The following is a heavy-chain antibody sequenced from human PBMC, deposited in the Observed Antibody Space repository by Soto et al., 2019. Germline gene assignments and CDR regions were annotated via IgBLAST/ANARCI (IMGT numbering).Heavy chain of an antibody. V-gene: IGHV1-24*01. D-gene: IGHD1-26*01. CDR1: GYTLTELS. CDR2: FDPEDGET. J-gene: IGHJ6*02. Sequence: ASVKVSCKVSGYTLTELSMHWVRQAPGKGLEWMGGFDPEDGETIYAQKFQGRVTMTEDTSTDTAYMELSSLRSEDTAVYYCATEQSGSYPHYYYYGTDVWGQGTTVTVSS. CDR3: ATEQSGSYPHYYYYGTDV.